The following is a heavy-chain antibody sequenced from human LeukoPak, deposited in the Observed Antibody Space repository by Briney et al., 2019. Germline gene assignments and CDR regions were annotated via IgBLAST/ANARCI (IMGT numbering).Heavy chain of an antibody. CDR1: GFTFTSHD. CDR2: MNPNSGNT. CDR3: ARAAEGYSYGTWFDY. Sequence: ASVKVSCKASGFTFTSHDFNWVRQATGQGLEWMGWMNPNSGNTGYAQKFQGRVTMTRNTSISTAYMELSSLRSEDTAVYYCARAAEGYSYGTWFDYWGQGTLVTVSS. V-gene: IGHV1-8*01. J-gene: IGHJ4*02. D-gene: IGHD5-18*01.